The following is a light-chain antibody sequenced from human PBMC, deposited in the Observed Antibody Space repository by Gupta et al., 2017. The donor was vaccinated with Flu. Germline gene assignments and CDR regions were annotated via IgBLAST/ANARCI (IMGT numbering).Light chain of an antibody. CDR3: HQDYSPSWT. V-gene: IGKV3-20*01. J-gene: IGKJ1*01. CDR2: AAT. CDR1: QSLGSTY. Sequence: EIVLTQSPGTLSLSPGERAALSCRASQSLGSTYLAWYQQKPGQAPRLLIYAATARATGVPDRFSGSGSGTEFTLTISRLEPDDFAIYCCHQDYSPSWTFGQGTKVEVK.